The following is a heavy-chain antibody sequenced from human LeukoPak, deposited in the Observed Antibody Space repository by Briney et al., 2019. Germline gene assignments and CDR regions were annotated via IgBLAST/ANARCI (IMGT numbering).Heavy chain of an antibody. J-gene: IGHJ4*02. CDR3: ASGGYSGYLDY. CDR2: IYHSGIT. Sequence: SGTLSLTCAVSGGSISSTNWWNWVRQPPGKGLEWIGEIYHSGITNYNPSLKSRVTISVDKSKNQFSLKLTSVTAADTAVYYCASGGYSGYLDYWGQGTLVTVSS. V-gene: IGHV4-4*02. CDR1: GGSISSTNW. D-gene: IGHD5-12*01.